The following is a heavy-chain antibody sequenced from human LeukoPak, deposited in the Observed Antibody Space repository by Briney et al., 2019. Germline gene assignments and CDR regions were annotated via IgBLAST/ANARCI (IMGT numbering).Heavy chain of an antibody. J-gene: IGHJ4*02. CDR1: GFTFDDYA. D-gene: IGHD5-18*01. CDR2: ISWNSGSI. V-gene: IGHV3-9*01. Sequence: GGSLRLSCAASGFTFDDYAMHWVRQAPGKGLEWVSGISWNSGSIGYADSVKGRFTISRDNAKNSLYLQMNSLRAEDTALYYCAKGYSYGYPYFDYWGQGTLVTVSS. CDR3: AKGYSYGYPYFDY.